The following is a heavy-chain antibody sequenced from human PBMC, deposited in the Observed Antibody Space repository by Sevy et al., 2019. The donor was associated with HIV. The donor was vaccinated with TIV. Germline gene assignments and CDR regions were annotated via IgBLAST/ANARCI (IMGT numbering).Heavy chain of an antibody. CDR1: GGSISSSSYY. CDR3: ARPSSYHSHGLDV. Sequence: SETLSLTCTVSGGSISSSSYYWGWIRQPPGKGLEWIGLIYYTGSNYYNTSLKSRVIISVDRSSNQFSLRLSSVTAADTAVYYCARPSSYHSHGLDVWGQGTTVTVSS. J-gene: IGHJ6*01. V-gene: IGHV4-39*01. CDR2: IYYTGSN.